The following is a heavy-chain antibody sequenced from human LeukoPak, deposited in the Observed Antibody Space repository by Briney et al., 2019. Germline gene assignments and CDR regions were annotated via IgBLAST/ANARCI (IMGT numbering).Heavy chain of an antibody. Sequence: GGTLRLSCAASGFTFSSYGISWVRQAPGKGLEWVSAISGSGGSTYYADSVKGRFTISRDNSKNTLYLQMNSLRAEHTAVYYCAKDLTAVAGYFDYWGQGTLVTVSS. D-gene: IGHD6-19*01. CDR1: GFTFSSYG. V-gene: IGHV3-23*01. J-gene: IGHJ4*02. CDR3: AKDLTAVAGYFDY. CDR2: ISGSGGST.